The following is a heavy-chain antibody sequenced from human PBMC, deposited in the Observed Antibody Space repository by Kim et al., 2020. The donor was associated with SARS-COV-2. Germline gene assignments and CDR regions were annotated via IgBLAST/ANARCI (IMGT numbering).Heavy chain of an antibody. V-gene: IGHV3-15*01. Sequence: YAAHVKGRFTISRDDSKNTLYLQMNSLKTEDTAVYYCTTDTYLAVADLDYWGQGTLVTVSS. D-gene: IGHD6-19*01. CDR3: TTDTYLAVADLDY. J-gene: IGHJ4*02.